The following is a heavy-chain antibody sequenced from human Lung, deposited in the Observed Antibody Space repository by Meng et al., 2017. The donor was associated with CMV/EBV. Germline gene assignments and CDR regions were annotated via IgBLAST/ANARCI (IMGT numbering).Heavy chain of an antibody. CDR2: INPNSGGT. D-gene: IGHD2-2*01. CDR3: ARSSRADRYDAFDI. CDR1: GYTFTGYY. Sequence: AXVXXSCXXSGYTFTGYYMHWVRQAPGQGLEWMGWINPNSGGTNYAQKFQGRVTMTRDTSISTAYMELSRLRSDDTAVYYCARSSRADRYDAFDIWGQGTMVXVSS. J-gene: IGHJ3*02. V-gene: IGHV1-2*02.